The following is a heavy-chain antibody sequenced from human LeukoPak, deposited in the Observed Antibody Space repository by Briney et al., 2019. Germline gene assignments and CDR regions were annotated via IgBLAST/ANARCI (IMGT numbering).Heavy chain of an antibody. CDR3: ARDRGSGLRSLNWFDP. V-gene: IGHV4-39*07. CDR2: IYYSGST. J-gene: IGHJ5*02. CDR1: GGSISSSSYY. Sequence: SETLSLTCTVSGGSISSSSYYWGWIRQPPGKGLEWIGSIYYSGSTYYNPSLKSRVTISVDTSKNQFSLKLSSVTAADTAVYYCARDRGSGLRSLNWFDPWGQGTLVTVSS. D-gene: IGHD3-3*01.